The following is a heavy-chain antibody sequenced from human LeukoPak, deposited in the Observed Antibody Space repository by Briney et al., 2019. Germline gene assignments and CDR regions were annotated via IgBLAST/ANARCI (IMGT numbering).Heavy chain of an antibody. J-gene: IGHJ3*02. CDR2: IIPIFGTA. Sequence: GASVKVSCKASGGTFSSYAISWVRQAPGQGLEWMGGIIPIFGTANYAQKFQGRVTITTDESTSTAYMELSSLRSEDTAVYYCARGSPWNDDAFDIWGQGTMVTVSS. V-gene: IGHV1-69*05. D-gene: IGHD1-1*01. CDR3: ARGSPWNDDAFDI. CDR1: GGTFSSYA.